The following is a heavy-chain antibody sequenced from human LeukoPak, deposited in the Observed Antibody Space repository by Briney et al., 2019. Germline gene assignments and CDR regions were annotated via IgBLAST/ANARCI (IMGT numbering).Heavy chain of an antibody. CDR2: ISAYNGNT. V-gene: IGHV1-18*01. CDR1: GYTFTSYG. CDR3: ARDQVSSSWYKGNGFDP. D-gene: IGHD6-13*01. J-gene: IGHJ5*02. Sequence: ASVKVSCKASGYTFTSYGISWVRQAPGQGLEWMGWISAYNGNTNYAQKLQGRVTMTTDTSTSTAYMELRSLRSDDTAVYYCARDQVSSSWYKGNGFDPWGQGTLVTISS.